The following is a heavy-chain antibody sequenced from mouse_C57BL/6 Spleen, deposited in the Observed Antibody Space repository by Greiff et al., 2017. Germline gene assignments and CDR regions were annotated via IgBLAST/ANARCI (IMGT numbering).Heavy chain of an antibody. V-gene: IGHV1-80*01. CDR3: ARETAQAFDY. CDR2: IYPGDGDT. J-gene: IGHJ2*01. CDR1: GYAFSSYW. Sequence: QVQLKESGAELVKPGASVKISCKASGYAFSSYWMNWVKQRPGKGLEWIGQIYPGDGDTNYNGKFKGKATLTADKSSSTAYMQLSSLTSEDSAVYFCARETAQAFDYWGQGTTLTVSS. D-gene: IGHD3-2*02.